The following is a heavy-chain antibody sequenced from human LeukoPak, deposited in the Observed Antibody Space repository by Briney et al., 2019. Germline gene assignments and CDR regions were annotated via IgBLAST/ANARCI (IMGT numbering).Heavy chain of an antibody. D-gene: IGHD2-21*01. CDR1: GFTFSSHA. CDR2: IYESGQTT. CDR3: AKDYRIGYSDHFDY. Sequence: GGSLRLSCVGSGFTFSSHAMSWVRQAPEKGLEWVSGIYESGQTTHYADSVKGRFSISRDNSKNALYLQMDSLRGEDTAIYYCAKDYRIGYSDHFDYWGQGALVTVSS. J-gene: IGHJ4*02. V-gene: IGHV3-23*01.